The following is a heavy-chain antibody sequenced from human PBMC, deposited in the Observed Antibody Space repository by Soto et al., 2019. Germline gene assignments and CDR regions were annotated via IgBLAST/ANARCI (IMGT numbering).Heavy chain of an antibody. V-gene: IGHV3-66*04. Sequence: GGSLRFSCAASGFTFSSYAMSWVRQAPGKGLELVSIMYSGGDTYYADSGKGRFTITRDNAKNTMYMQMNSLRAEDTAVYYCTRHGPGDYFLFDPWGQGTLVTVSS. CDR3: TRHGPGDYFLFDP. CDR2: MYSGGDT. J-gene: IGHJ5*02. CDR1: GFTFSSYA. D-gene: IGHD4-17*01.